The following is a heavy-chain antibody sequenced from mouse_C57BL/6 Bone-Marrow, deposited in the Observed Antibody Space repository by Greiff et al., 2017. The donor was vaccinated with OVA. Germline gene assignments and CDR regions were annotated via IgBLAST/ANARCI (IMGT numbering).Heavy chain of an antibody. V-gene: IGHV1-82*01. D-gene: IGHD1-1*01. CDR2: IYPGDGDT. Sequence: VQLQQSGPELVKPGASVKISCKASGYAFSSSWMNWVKQRPGKGLEWIGRIYPGDGDTNYNGKSKGKATLTADKSSSTAYMQLSSLTSEDSAVYFCANEIYYYGSSSFAYWGQGTLVTVSA. J-gene: IGHJ3*01. CDR1: GYAFSSSW. CDR3: ANEIYYYGSSSFAY.